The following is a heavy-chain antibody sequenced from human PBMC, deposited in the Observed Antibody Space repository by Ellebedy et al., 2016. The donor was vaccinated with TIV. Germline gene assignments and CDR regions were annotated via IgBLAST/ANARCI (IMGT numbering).Heavy chain of an antibody. J-gene: IGHJ4*02. V-gene: IGHV3-7*03. D-gene: IGHD1/OR15-1a*01. CDR3: ARTYGNTRPEY. CDR1: GFTFSSYS. Sequence: GGSLRLSCAASGFTFSSYSMNWVRQAPGKGLEWVANIKPDGSAKYYVDSVKGRFTISRDNAKNSVYLQMNSLRVDDTAVYYCARTYGNTRPEYWGQGTQVTVSS. CDR2: IKPDGSAK.